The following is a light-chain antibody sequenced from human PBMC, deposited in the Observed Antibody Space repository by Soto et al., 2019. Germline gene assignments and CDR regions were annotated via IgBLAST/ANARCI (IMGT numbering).Light chain of an antibody. CDR2: AVS. CDR1: QGIRND. Sequence: DIQMTQSASSLSTSVGDRVTLTCRASQGIRNDLGWYQQKTGKAPKCLIYAVSSLRSGVPSRFRGSGSGTEFTLTVSSLQPEDFETYYCLQHNSYPRTFGQGTKVDIK. J-gene: IGKJ1*01. CDR3: LQHNSYPRT. V-gene: IGKV1-17*01.